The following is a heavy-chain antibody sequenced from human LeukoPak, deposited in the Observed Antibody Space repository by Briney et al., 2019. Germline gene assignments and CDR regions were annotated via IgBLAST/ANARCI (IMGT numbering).Heavy chain of an antibody. V-gene: IGHV3-33*06. CDR1: GFTFRHYG. J-gene: IGHJ4*02. Sequence: GGSLRLSCAASGFTFRHYGMHWVRQAPGKGLEGVAVIWKDGSNEYYADSVKGRFTISRDNFKSTVTLQMTSVGAEDTAVYYCAKDAQRGFDYWGQGTLVTVSS. CDR3: AKDAQRGFDY. CDR2: IWKDGSNE.